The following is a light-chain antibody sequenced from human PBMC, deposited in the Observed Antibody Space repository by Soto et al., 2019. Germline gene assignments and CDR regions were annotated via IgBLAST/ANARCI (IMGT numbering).Light chain of an antibody. V-gene: IGLV2-11*01. CDR1: SSDVGAYNY. Sequence: QSALTQPRSVSGSTGQSVTISCTGTSSDVGAYNYVSWYQQHPVKAPELMIYDVSKRPSGVPDRFSCSKSGNTASLTISGLQAEDEADYYCCSYAGTYTYVFGTGTKLTAL. CDR2: DVS. CDR3: CSYAGTYTYV. J-gene: IGLJ1*01.